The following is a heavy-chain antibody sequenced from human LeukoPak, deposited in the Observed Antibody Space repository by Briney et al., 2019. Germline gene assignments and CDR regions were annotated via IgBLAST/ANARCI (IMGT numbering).Heavy chain of an antibody. V-gene: IGHV4-59*08. CDR3: ARLRGLDFWSGYPNYYFDY. Sequence: PSETLSLTCTVSGGSISSYYWSWIRQPPGKGLEWIGYIYCSGSTNYNPSLKSRVTISVDTSKNQFSLKLSSVTAADTAVYYCARLRGLDFWSGYPNYYFDYWGQGTLVTVSS. D-gene: IGHD3-3*01. CDR2: IYCSGST. J-gene: IGHJ4*02. CDR1: GGSISSYY.